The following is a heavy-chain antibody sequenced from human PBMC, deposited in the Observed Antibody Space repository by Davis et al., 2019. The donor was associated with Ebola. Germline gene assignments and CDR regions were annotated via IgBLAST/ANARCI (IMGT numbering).Heavy chain of an antibody. CDR2: IYYSGST. CDR3: ARGDFRGNERDY. D-gene: IGHD4-23*01. CDR1: GGSISSYY. V-gene: IGHV4-59*12. J-gene: IGHJ4*02. Sequence: SETLSLTCTVSGGSISSYYWSWIRQPPGKGLEWIGYIYYSGSTNYNPSLKSRVTISVDTSKNQFSLKLNSVAAADTAVYYCARGDFRGNERDYWGQGTLVTVSS.